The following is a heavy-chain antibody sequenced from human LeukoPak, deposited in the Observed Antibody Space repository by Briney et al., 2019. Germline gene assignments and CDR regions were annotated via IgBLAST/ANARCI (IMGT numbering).Heavy chain of an antibody. Sequence: GGSLRLSCAASGFTLSSYSMNWVRQAPGKGLEWVSSISSSSSNIYYADSLKGRFTISRDNAKNSLYLQMNSLRAEDTAVYYCARDPVYCSGGSCYNYFDCWGQGTLVIVSS. V-gene: IGHV3-21*01. J-gene: IGHJ4*02. D-gene: IGHD2-15*01. CDR1: GFTLSSYS. CDR3: ARDPVYCSGGSCYNYFDC. CDR2: ISSSSSNI.